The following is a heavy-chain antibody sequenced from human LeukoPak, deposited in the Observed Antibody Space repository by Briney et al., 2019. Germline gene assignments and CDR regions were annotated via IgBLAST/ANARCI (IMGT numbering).Heavy chain of an antibody. CDR3: TKAPLRSCTGAFCYPFDY. J-gene: IGHJ4*02. D-gene: IGHD2-8*02. CDR1: GFTFSSYE. V-gene: IGHV3-23*01. Sequence: PGGSLRLSCAASGFTFSSYEMNWVRQAPGKGLEWVSATVGSGPDTYHADSVKCRFTVSRDNSRNTLYLQMNSLRVEDTAVYYCTKAPLRSCTGAFCYPFDYWGQGTLVTVSS. CDR2: TVGSGPDT.